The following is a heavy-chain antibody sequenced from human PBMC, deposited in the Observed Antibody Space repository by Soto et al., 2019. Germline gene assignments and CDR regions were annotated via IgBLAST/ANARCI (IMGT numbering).Heavy chain of an antibody. CDR3: ASGSAASDSSGYLTFDS. J-gene: IGHJ4*02. D-gene: IGHD3-22*01. CDR2: MYTSGST. Sequence: QVQLQESGPGLVKPSETLSLTCTVSGGSISSYYYSWVRQPPGKGLEWIGHMYTSGSTNYNPSLRSLVTVSVAASRNQFSLLVKSVTAADSAVYFCASGSAASDSSGYLTFDSWGQGCLVTVFS. V-gene: IGHV4-59*01. CDR1: GGSISSYY.